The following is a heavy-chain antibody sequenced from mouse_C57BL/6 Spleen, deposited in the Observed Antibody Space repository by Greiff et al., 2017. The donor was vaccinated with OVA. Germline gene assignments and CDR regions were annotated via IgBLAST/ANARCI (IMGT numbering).Heavy chain of an antibody. D-gene: IGHD1-1*01. J-gene: IGHJ2*01. CDR3: ARSLYYYGSYFDY. CDR2: IDPSDSYT. V-gene: IGHV1-69*01. Sequence: VQLQQPGAELVMPGASVKLSCKASGYTFTSYWMHWVKQRPGQGLEWIGEIDPSDSYTNYNQKFKGKSTLTVDKSSSTAYMQLSSLTSEDSAVYYCARSLYYYGSYFDYWGQGTTLTVSS. CDR1: GYTFTSYW.